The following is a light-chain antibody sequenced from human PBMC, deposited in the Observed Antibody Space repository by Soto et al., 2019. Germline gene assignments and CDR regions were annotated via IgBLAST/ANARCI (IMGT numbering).Light chain of an antibody. CDR3: ATWDDSPNGPV. CDR2: SNN. J-gene: IGLJ2*01. Sequence: QSALTQPPSASGTPGQRVTISCSGSSSNIGSNTVNWYQHLPGTAPKLLIYSNNQRPSGVPDRFSGSKSGTSASLAISGLQSEDEADYYCATWDDSPNGPVFGGGTKVTVL. V-gene: IGLV1-44*01. CDR1: SSNIGSNT.